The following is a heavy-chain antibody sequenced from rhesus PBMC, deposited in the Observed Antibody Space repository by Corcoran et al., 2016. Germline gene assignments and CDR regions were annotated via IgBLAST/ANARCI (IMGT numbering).Heavy chain of an antibody. D-gene: IGHD3-34*01. V-gene: IGHV4-173*01. Sequence: QVQLQESGPGLVKPSETLSLTCAVSGGSISSGYNYWSWIRQPPGKGLEWIGRISGSGGSPDYNPSLKSRVTISTDTSKNQFSLKLSSVTAADTAVYYCARDGWVTQNAFDFWGQGLRVTVSS. CDR2: ISGSGGSP. CDR3: ARDGWVTQNAFDF. CDR1: GGSISSGYNY. J-gene: IGHJ3*01.